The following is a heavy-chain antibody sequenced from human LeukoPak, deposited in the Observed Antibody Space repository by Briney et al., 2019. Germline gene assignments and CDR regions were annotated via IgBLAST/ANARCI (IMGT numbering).Heavy chain of an antibody. J-gene: IGHJ4*02. V-gene: IGHV1-2*02. Sequence: ASVKVSCKASGYTFTGYYMHWVRQAPGQGLEWMGWINPNSGGTNYAQKFQGRVTMTRDTSISTAYMELSRLRSDDTAVYYCARVTYSSSWSLDYWGQGTQVTVSS. CDR3: ARVTYSSSWSLDY. CDR1: GYTFTGYY. D-gene: IGHD6-13*01. CDR2: INPNSGGT.